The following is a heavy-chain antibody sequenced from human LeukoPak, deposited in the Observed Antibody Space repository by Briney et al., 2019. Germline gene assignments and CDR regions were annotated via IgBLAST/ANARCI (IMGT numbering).Heavy chain of an antibody. V-gene: IGHV4-34*01. D-gene: IGHD2-2*01. J-gene: IGHJ6*03. CDR3: ARAGPYCSSTSCQSLYYYYYMDV. Sequence: PSETLSLTCAVYGGSFSGYYWSWIRQPPGKGLEWIGEINYSGSTNYNPSLKSRVTISVDTSKNQFSLKLSSVTAADTAVYYCARAGPYCSSTSCQSLYYYYYMDVWGKGTTVTVSS. CDR1: GGSFSGYY. CDR2: INYSGST.